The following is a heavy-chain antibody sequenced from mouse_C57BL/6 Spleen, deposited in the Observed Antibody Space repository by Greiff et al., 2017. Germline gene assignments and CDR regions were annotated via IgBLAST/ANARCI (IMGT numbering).Heavy chain of an antibody. CDR3: AGYYVAYAMDY. CDR1: GYSITSGYY. CDR2: ISYDGSN. Sequence: EVQLQESGPGLVKPSQSLSLTCSVTGYSITSGYYWNWIRQFPGNKLEWMGYISYDGSNNYNPSLKNRISITRDTSKNQFFLKLNSVTTEDTATYYCAGYYVAYAMDYWGQGTSVTVSS. D-gene: IGHD2-3*01. J-gene: IGHJ4*01. V-gene: IGHV3-6*01.